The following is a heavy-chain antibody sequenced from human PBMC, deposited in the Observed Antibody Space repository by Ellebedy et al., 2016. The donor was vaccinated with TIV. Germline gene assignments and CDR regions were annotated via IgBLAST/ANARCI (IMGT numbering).Heavy chain of an antibody. CDR1: AFTFSYYS. V-gene: IGHV3-21*01. Sequence: GESLKISCAASAFTFSYYSMNWVRQAPGKGLEWVSSISSSSSYIYYADSVKGRFTISRDNAKNSLYLQMNSLRVEDTAVYYCARISSCIGGTCYPDYWGQGTLVTVSS. CDR3: ARISSCIGGTCYPDY. J-gene: IGHJ4*02. CDR2: ISSSSSYI. D-gene: IGHD2-15*01.